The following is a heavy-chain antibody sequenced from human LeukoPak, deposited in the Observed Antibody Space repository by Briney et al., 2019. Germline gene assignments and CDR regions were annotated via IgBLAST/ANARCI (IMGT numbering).Heavy chain of an antibody. D-gene: IGHD2-2*01. Sequence: SETLSLTCAVYGGSFSGYYWSWIRQPPGKGLEWIGGINHSGSTNYNPSLKSRVTISVDTSKNQFSLKLSSVTAADTAVYYCARGFVVPAAIYWYFDLWGRGTLVTVSS. J-gene: IGHJ2*01. V-gene: IGHV4-34*01. CDR3: ARGFVVPAAIYWYFDL. CDR2: INHSGST. CDR1: GGSFSGYY.